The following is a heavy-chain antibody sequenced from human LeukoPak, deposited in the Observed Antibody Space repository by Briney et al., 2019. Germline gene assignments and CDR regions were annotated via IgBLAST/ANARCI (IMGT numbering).Heavy chain of an antibody. J-gene: IGHJ4*02. CDR3: AKQMSTVTFTPFDY. D-gene: IGHD3-16*01. CDR1: GFTLRSHA. V-gene: IGHV3-23*01. CDR2: ISGSGGST. Sequence: PGGSLRLSCAASGFTLRSHAMSWVRQAPGKGLEWVSAISGSGGSTDYVDSVKGRSTISRDNSKNTLYLQMNSLRADDTAVYYCAKQMSTVTFTPFDYWGQGTLVTVSS.